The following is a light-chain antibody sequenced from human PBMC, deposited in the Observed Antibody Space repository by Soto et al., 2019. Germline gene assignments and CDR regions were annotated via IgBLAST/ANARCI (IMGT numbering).Light chain of an antibody. Sequence: LTQPHSVSESPGKTVTISCTRSSGSIASNYVQWYQQRPGSAPTTVIYEDNQRPSGVPDRFSGSIDSSSNSASLTISGLKTEEEADYYCQSYDSSNVVFGGGTKLTVL. CDR3: QSYDSSNVV. CDR2: EDN. CDR1: SGSIASNY. V-gene: IGLV6-57*03. J-gene: IGLJ2*01.